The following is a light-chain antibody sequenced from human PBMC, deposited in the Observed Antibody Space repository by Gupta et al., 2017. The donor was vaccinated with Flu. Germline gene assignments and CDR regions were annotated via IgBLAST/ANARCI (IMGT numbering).Light chain of an antibody. CDR3: ASWDDSLNGPV. Sequence: QSVLTQPPSASGTPGQRVTISCSGSSSNIGSNTVTWYQQFPGTTPKLLIYSNDLRPSGGPDRFSGSKSGISASLAIVGLQSEDEADYYCASWDDSLNGPVFGGGTKLTVL. V-gene: IGLV1-44*01. CDR1: SSNIGSNT. CDR2: SND. J-gene: IGLJ2*01.